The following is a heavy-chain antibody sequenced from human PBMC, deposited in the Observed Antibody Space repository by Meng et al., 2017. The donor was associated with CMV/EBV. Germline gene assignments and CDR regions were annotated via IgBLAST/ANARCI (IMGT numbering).Heavy chain of an antibody. CDR2: ISSSGSTI. Sequence: GESLKISCAASGFTFSSYEMNWVRQAPGKGLEWVSYISSSGSTIYYADSVKGRFTISRDNAKNSLYLQMNSLRAENTAVYYGARETTRKPIWGSGHEEAFDIWGQGTMVTVSS. D-gene: IGHD3-16*01. V-gene: IGHV3-48*03. J-gene: IGHJ3*02. CDR1: GFTFSSYE. CDR3: ARETTRKPIWGSGHEEAFDI.